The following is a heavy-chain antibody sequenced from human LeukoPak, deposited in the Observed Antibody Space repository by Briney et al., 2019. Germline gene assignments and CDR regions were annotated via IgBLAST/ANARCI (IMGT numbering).Heavy chain of an antibody. CDR2: VFDSGRT. D-gene: IGHD5-18*01. Sequence: AETLSRTYTVAGGSMTTHYWNWIRQTPGKGLAWIGYVFDSGRTKENHSLKSRVTLSADTSKNQLSVRLSSVTAADTAVYYCTTIKRGNIFGYFDFWGQGILVTVSS. CDR1: GGSMTTHY. CDR3: TTIKRGNIFGYFDF. V-gene: IGHV4-59*11. J-gene: IGHJ4*02.